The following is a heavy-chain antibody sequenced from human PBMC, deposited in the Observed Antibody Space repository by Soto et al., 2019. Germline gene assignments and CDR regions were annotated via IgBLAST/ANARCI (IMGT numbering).Heavy chain of an antibody. CDR2: ISSSGSTI. V-gene: IGHV3-11*01. CDR1: GVTFSDYY. Sequence: PGGSLRLSCAASGVTFSDYYMSWIRQATGKGLEWVSYISSSGSTIYYADSVKGRFTISRDNAKNSLYLQMNSLRAEDTAVYYCARPTVTGDYYYYYYMDVWGKGTTVTVSS. J-gene: IGHJ6*03. D-gene: IGHD4-4*01. CDR3: ARPTVTGDYYYYYYMDV.